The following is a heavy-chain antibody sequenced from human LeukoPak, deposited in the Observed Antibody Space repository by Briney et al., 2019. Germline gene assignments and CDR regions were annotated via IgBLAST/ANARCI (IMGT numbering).Heavy chain of an antibody. D-gene: IGHD3-10*01. CDR3: ARETSGTYYNPLGYMDV. Sequence: SETLSLTCTVSGGSISIYYWNWIRQPAGKGMEWIGRIFTSGITNYNPSLKSRVTMSVDTSKNQFSLNLSSVIAADTAIYYCARETSGTYYNPLGYMDVWGKGTTVTVSS. CDR1: GGSISIYY. J-gene: IGHJ6*03. V-gene: IGHV4-4*07. CDR2: IFTSGIT.